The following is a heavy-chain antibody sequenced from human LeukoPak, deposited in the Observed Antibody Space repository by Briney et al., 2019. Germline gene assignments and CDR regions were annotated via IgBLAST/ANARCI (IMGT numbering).Heavy chain of an antibody. D-gene: IGHD4-17*01. CDR2: IYYSGST. CDR1: GGSISSYY. Sequence: NPSETLSLTCTVSGGSISSYYWSWIRQPPGKGLEWIGYIYYSGSTNYNPSLKSRVTISVDTSKNQFSLKLSSVTAADTAVYYCARASYTVTTDYYGMDVWGQGTTVT. CDR3: ARASYTVTTDYYGMDV. V-gene: IGHV4-59*01. J-gene: IGHJ6*02.